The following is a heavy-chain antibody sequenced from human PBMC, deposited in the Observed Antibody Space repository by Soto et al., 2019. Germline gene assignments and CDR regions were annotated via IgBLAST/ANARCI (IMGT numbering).Heavy chain of an antibody. CDR3: AKGLLNGRWYAAD. D-gene: IGHD6-13*01. CDR1: GFTFTNCV. V-gene: IGHV3-23*01. CDR2: ITTNGHT. Sequence: EVHLLESGGVLVQPGESLRLSCETSGFTFTNCVMTWVRQPPGKRLEWVSVITTNGHTDYADAVKGRFPISRDNSKNTVYLQMNSLRAEDTAIYYCAKGLLNGRWYAADWGQGTLVTVSS. J-gene: IGHJ4*02.